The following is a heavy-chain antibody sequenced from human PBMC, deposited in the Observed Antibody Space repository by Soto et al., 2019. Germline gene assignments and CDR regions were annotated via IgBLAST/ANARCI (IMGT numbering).Heavy chain of an antibody. CDR1: GYTFTSYD. Sequence: ASVKVSCKASGYTFTSYDINWVLQATGQGLEWMGWMNPNSGNTGYAQKFQGRVTMTRNTSISTAYMDLSSLRSEDTAVYYCARLLSAECFDYWGQGTLVTVSS. CDR3: ARLLSAECFDY. D-gene: IGHD2-21*01. J-gene: IGHJ4*02. V-gene: IGHV1-8*01. CDR2: MNPNSGNT.